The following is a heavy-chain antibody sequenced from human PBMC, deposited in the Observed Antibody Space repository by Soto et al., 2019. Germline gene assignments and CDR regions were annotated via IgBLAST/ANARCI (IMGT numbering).Heavy chain of an antibody. CDR1: GGTFSSYA. J-gene: IGHJ6*02. V-gene: IGHV1-69*13. Sequence: SVKVSCKASGGTFSSYAISWVRQAPGQGLEWMGGIIPIFGTANYAQKFQGRVTITADESTSTAYMELSSLRSEDTAVYYCARGGEGWKGIAVSVYYYYGMDVWGQGTTVNVS. D-gene: IGHD6-19*01. CDR3: ARGGEGWKGIAVSVYYYYGMDV. CDR2: IIPIFGTA.